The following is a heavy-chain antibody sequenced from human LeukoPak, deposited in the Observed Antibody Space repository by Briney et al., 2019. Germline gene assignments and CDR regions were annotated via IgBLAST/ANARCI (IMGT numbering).Heavy chain of an antibody. Sequence: SGPTLVKPTQTLTLTCTFSGFSLSTSGVGVGWIRQPPGKALEWLALIYWNDDKRYSPSLKSRLTITKDTPKNQVVLTMTNMDPVDTATYYCAHRRGSSDAFDIWGQGTMVTVSS. CDR3: AHRRGSSDAFDI. D-gene: IGHD2-15*01. CDR1: GFSLSTSGVG. CDR2: IYWNDDK. V-gene: IGHV2-5*01. J-gene: IGHJ3*02.